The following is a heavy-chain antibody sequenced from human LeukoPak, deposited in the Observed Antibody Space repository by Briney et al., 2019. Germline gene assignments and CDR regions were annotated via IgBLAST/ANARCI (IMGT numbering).Heavy chain of an antibody. D-gene: IGHD3-3*01. CDR3: AKDSRENYDFWSGYLPGYFDL. CDR2: ISGDGGST. V-gene: IGHV3-43*02. CDR1: GFTFDDYA. J-gene: IGHJ2*01. Sequence: GGSLRLSCAASGFTFDDYAMHWVRQAPGKGLEWVSLISGDGGSTYYADSVKGRFTISRDNSKNALYLQMNSLRTEDTALYYCAKDSRENYDFWSGYLPGYFDLWGRGTLVTVS.